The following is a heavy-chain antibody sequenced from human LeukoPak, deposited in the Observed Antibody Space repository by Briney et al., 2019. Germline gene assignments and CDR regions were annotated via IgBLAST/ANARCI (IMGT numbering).Heavy chain of an antibody. CDR3: ARVAAAGTGWFDP. CDR2: IYYSGGT. J-gene: IGHJ5*02. V-gene: IGHV4-59*01. Sequence: PSETLSLTCTVSGGSISGYYWSWIRQPPGKGLEWIGYIYYSGGTNYNPSLKSRVTISVDTSKNQFSLKLSSVTAADTAVYYCARVAAAGTGWFDPWGQGTLVTVSS. D-gene: IGHD6-13*01. CDR1: GGSISGYY.